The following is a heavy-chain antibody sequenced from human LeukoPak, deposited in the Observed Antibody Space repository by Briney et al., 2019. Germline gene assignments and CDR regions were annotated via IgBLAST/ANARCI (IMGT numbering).Heavy chain of an antibody. CDR1: GFTFSNYG. Sequence: GGSLRLSCAASGFTFSNYGMSWVRQAPRKGLEWVSAISGSGDNTFYADSVKGRFTISRDNSKNALYLQMNSLRAEDTAVYYCAKKRQSRGWTHFDYWGQGTLVTVSS. V-gene: IGHV3-23*01. CDR3: AKKRQSRGWTHFDY. J-gene: IGHJ4*02. CDR2: ISGSGDNT. D-gene: IGHD6-19*01.